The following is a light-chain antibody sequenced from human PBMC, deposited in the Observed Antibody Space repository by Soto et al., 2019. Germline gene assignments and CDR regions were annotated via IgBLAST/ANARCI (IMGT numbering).Light chain of an antibody. CDR2: DVS. V-gene: IGLV2-14*01. CDR1: SSDVGGYNY. J-gene: IGLJ2*01. CDR3: SSYTSSSTLVV. Sequence: QSALTQPAPVSGSLGQSITISCTGTSSDVGGYNYVSWYQQHPGKAPKLMIYDVSNRPSGVSNRFSGSKSGNTASLTISGLQAEDEADYYCSSYTSSSTLVVFGGGTKLTVL.